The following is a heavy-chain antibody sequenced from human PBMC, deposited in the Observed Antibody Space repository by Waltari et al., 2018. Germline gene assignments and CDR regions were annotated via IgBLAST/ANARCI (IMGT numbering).Heavy chain of an antibody. V-gene: IGHV1-18*01. CDR2: NRAYKGNT. CDR3: ARGGSSGGLEGDFQH. D-gene: IGHD2-15*01. CDR1: GYTFTSYG. Sequence: QVQLVQSGAEVKKPGASVKVSCKASGYTFTSYGISWVRQAPGQGLEWMGWNRAYKGNTNDAQKPQGRVTIPTDTSTSTAYMELRSLRADDTAVYYCARGGSSGGLEGDFQHWGQGTLVTVSS. J-gene: IGHJ1*01.